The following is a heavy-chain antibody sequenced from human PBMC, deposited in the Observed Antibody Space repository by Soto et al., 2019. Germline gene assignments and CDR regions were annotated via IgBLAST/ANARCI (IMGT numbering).Heavy chain of an antibody. V-gene: IGHV3-74*01. CDR2: ISPDGSTT. CDR3: VREQKVIMMVNRACDI. D-gene: IGHD3-10*01. Sequence: EVQLVESGGGLVKPGGSLRLSCAASAFTFSNYWMHWVRQAPGKGLVWVSRISPDGSTTTYADSVKGRFTISRDNAKNSLYLQMNSLIDEDTAVYYCVREQKVIMMVNRACDIWGQGTVVPVSS. J-gene: IGHJ3*02. CDR1: AFTFSNYW.